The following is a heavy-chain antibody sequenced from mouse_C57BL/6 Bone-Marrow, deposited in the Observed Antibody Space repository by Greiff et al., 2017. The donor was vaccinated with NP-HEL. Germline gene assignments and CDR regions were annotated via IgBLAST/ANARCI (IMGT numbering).Heavy chain of an antibody. V-gene: IGHV5-16*01. CDR2: INYDGSST. CDR3: ARDSYGSYAMDY. D-gene: IGHD2-2*01. Sequence: EVNVVESEGGLVQPGSSMKLSCTASGFTFSDYYMAWVRQVPEKGLEWVANINYDGSSTYYLDPLKSRFIISRDNAKNILYLQMSSLKSEDTATYYCARDSYGSYAMDYWGQGTSVTVSS. CDR1: GFTFSDYY. J-gene: IGHJ4*01.